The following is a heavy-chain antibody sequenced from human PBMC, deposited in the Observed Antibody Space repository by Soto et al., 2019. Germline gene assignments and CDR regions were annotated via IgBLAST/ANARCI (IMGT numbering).Heavy chain of an antibody. CDR3: ANYSGSYFDY. D-gene: IGHD3-10*01. V-gene: IGHV1-18*01. CDR1: GYTFTIYG. CDR2: ISAFTGHR. J-gene: IGHJ4*02. Sequence: ASVKVSCKASGYTFTIYGLSWVRQAPGQGLEWMGWISAFTGHRIYAEKFQGRVTMTSDTSTSTAYMELKSLRSDDTAMYYCANYSGSYFDYWGQGTLVTVSS.